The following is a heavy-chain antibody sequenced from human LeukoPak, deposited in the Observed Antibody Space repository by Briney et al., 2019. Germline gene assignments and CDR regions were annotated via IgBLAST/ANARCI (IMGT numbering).Heavy chain of an antibody. J-gene: IGHJ4*02. CDR1: GFTFSSYA. V-gene: IGHV3-30-3*01. CDR3: AREGYFDSSGPSG. Sequence: GRSLRLSCAASGFTFSSYAMHWVRQAPGKGLEWVAVISYDGSNKYYADSVKGRFTISRDNSKNTLYLQMNSLRAEDTAVYYCAREGYFDSSGPSGWGQGTLVTVSS. CDR2: ISYDGSNK. D-gene: IGHD3-22*01.